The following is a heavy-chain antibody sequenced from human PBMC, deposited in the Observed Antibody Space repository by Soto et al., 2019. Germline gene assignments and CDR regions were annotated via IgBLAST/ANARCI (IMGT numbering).Heavy chain of an antibody. CDR1: GGAFSSYA. CDR3: ARRGDWNDALFEDY. J-gene: IGHJ4*02. V-gene: IGHV1-69*06. D-gene: IGHD1-1*01. Sequence: SVKVSCKASGGAFSSYAISWVRQAPGQGLEWMGGIIPIFGTANYAQKFQGRVTITADKSTSTAYMELSSLRSDDTAVYYCARRGDWNDALFEDYWGQGTLVTVSS. CDR2: IIPIFGTA.